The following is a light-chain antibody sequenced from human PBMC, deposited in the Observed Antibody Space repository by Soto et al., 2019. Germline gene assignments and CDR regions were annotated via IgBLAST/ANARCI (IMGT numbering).Light chain of an antibody. CDR3: QQYYTDST. Sequence: DIQMTQSPSTLSASVGDRVTITCRATQSISTSLAWYQQKPGKAPNLLISGASNLESGVPSRFSGSGSGTEFTLTISSLQPDDFSSYYCQQYYTDSTFGQGTKVEIK. CDR1: QSISTS. V-gene: IGKV1-5*01. CDR2: GAS. J-gene: IGKJ1*01.